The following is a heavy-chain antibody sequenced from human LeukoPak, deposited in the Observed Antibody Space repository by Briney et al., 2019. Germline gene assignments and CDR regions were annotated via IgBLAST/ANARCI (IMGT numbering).Heavy chain of an antibody. D-gene: IGHD4-17*01. CDR1: GGSTSIYY. Sequence: SETLSLTCTVSGGSTSIYYGSWMRQPTGKGREWVGRIYTRGSTNYNPSLKSRVAMAVDTSKNQFSLKLSSVTAADTAVYYCARDLTTVTSRSWFDPWGQGTLVTVSS. CDR3: ARDLTTVTSRSWFDP. CDR2: IYTRGST. J-gene: IGHJ5*02. V-gene: IGHV4-4*07.